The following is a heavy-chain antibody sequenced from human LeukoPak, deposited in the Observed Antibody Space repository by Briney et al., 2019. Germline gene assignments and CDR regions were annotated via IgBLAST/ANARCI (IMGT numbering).Heavy chain of an antibody. V-gene: IGHV1-2*02. CDR3: ARICSGGSCYPFDY. CDR1: GYTFTVYY. D-gene: IGHD2-15*01. J-gene: IGHJ4*02. CDR2: INPNNGGT. Sequence: GASVKVSCKASGYTFTVYYIHWVRQAPGQGLEWMGWINPNNGGTNYAQKFQGRVTMTRDTSISTAYMELSRLRSDDTAVYYCARICSGGSCYPFDYWGQGTLVTVSS.